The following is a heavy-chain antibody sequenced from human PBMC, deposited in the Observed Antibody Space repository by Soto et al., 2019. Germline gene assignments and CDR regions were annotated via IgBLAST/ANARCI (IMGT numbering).Heavy chain of an antibody. V-gene: IGHV1-18*04. CDR2: ISGYSGNA. Sequence: QVQVMQSGAEVKKPGDSVKVSCKTSGYIFSDYGLNWVRQAPGQGIEWMGWISGYSGNANLAQKFQGRVTMTTDKSTRTAYMELRRLRSDDTAVYYCAKRTSGTTWGESDYWGQGTLVTVSS. J-gene: IGHJ4*02. CDR1: GYIFSDYG. D-gene: IGHD4-17*01. CDR3: AKRTSGTTWGESDY.